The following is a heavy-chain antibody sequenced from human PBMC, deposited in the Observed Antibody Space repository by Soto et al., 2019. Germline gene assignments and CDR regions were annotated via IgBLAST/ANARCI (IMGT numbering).Heavy chain of an antibody. CDR2: ISYDGSNK. D-gene: IGHD1-26*01. J-gene: IGHJ4*02. CDR1: GVNCGSYA. Sequence: PVGPQRLSWAASGVNCGSYARHCVRQTPGKGREWVAFISYDGSNKYYADSVKGRFTISRDNSKNTLYLQMNSLRAEDTAVYYCARDLVVGATIPALVDYWGQGTLVTVSS. CDR3: ARDLVVGATIPALVDY. V-gene: IGHV3-30-3*01.